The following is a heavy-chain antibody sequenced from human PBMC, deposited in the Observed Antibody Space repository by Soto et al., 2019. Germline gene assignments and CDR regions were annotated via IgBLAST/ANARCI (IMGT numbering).Heavy chain of an antibody. CDR2: IYYSGST. CDR3: ARQSVELRGYYGSGGYWYFDY. J-gene: IGHJ4*02. D-gene: IGHD3-22*01. Sequence: QLQLQESGPGLVKPSETLSLTCTVSGGSISSSTYYWGWIRQPPGKGLEWIGNIYYSGSTYYNPSLKSRVTISVDTSKNQFSLKLSSVTAADTAVYYCARQSVELRGYYGSGGYWYFDYWGQGTLVTVSS. CDR1: GGSISSSTYY. V-gene: IGHV4-39*01.